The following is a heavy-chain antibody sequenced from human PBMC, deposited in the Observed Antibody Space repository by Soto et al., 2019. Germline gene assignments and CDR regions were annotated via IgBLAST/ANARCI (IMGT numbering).Heavy chain of an antibody. CDR1: GFTFSSYG. D-gene: IGHD5-12*01. J-gene: IGHJ6*02. Sequence: QVQLVESGGGVVQPGRSLRLSCAASGFTFSSYGMHWVRQAPGKGLEWVAVIWYDGSNKYYADSVKGRFTISRDNSKNTLYLQMNSLRAEDTAVYYCARLSGYDFTXYYYYGMDVWGQGTTVTVSS. CDR2: IWYDGSNK. V-gene: IGHV3-33*01. CDR3: ARLSGYDFTXYYYYGMDV.